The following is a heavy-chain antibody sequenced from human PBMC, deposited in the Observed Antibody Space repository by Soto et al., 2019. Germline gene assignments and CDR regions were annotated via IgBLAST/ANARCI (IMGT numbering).Heavy chain of an antibody. V-gene: IGHV4-30-2*01. CDR2: IYHSGST. J-gene: IGHJ4*02. Sequence: PSETLSLTCAVSGGSISSGGYSWSWIRQPPGKGLEWIGYIYHSGSTYYNPSLKSRVTISVDRSKNQFSLKLSSVTAADTAVYYCASGRGYSYGSFDYWGQGTLVNVSS. CDR3: ASGRGYSYGSFDY. D-gene: IGHD5-18*01. CDR1: GGSISSGGYS.